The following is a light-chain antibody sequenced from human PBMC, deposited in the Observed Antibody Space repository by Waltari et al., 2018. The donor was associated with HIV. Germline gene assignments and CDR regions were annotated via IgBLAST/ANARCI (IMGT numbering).Light chain of an antibody. J-gene: IGLJ3*02. CDR1: RSDVGSGT. V-gene: IGLV1-44*01. CDR2: RDD. Sequence: QSVLTQPPSASGTPGQRVTISCSGSRSDVGSGTIIWFQQFPGTAPKRLTYRDDRRPSGVPGRCSASQSGTSASLAISGLQSEDEANYYCAAWAASLKVLLFGGGTKLTVL. CDR3: AAWAASLKVLL.